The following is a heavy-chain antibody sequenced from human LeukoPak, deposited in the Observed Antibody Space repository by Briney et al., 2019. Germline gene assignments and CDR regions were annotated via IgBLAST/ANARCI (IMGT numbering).Heavy chain of an antibody. CDR3: ASLSSGGYWYY. CDR2: IYHSGST. CDR1: GYSISSGYY. V-gene: IGHV4-38-2*02. D-gene: IGHD1-26*01. J-gene: IGHJ4*02. Sequence: SETLSLTCTVSGYSISSGYYWGWIRPPPGKGLEWIGSIYHSGSTYYNPSLKSRVIISVDTSKNQFSLKLSSVTAADTAVYYCASLSSGGYWYYWGQGTLVTVSS.